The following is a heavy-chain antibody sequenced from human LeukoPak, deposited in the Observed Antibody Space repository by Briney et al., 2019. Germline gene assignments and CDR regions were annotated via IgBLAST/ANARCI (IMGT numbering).Heavy chain of an antibody. J-gene: IGHJ4*02. CDR1: GGSISSGSYF. D-gene: IGHD2-2*01. CDR3: ARGKSTFDY. CDR2: IYTSGST. Sequence: SETLSLTCTVSGGSISSGSYFWSWIRQPAGKGLEWIGRIYTSGSTNYNPSLKSRVTISVDTSKNQFLLKLTSVTAADTVIYYCARGKSTFDYWGQGTLVTVSS. V-gene: IGHV4-61*02.